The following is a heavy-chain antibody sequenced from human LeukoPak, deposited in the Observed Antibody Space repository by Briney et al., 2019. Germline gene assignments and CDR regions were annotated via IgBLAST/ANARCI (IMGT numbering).Heavy chain of an antibody. J-gene: IGHJ6*02. D-gene: IGHD3-9*01. CDR2: IWYDGDNK. CDR1: GFTFSSYG. V-gene: IGHV3-33*06. Sequence: SLRLSCAASGFTFSSYGMHWVRQAPGKGLEWVAVIWYDGDNKYYADSVKGRFTISRDNSKNTLYLQMNSLRAEDTAVYFCAKKTGYDRGGMDVWGPGTTVTVSS. CDR3: AKKTGYDRGGMDV.